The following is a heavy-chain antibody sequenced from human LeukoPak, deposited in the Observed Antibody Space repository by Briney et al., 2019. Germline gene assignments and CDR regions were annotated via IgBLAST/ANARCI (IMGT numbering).Heavy chain of an antibody. CDR1: GYSFTSYW. V-gene: IGHV5-51*01. CDR3: ARRPDYYDSSGYLDY. CDR2: IYHGDSDT. Sequence: HGESLKISCKGSGYSFTSYWIGWVRQVPGKGLEWMGIIYHGDSDTRYSPSFQGQVTISADKSISTAYLQWSSLKASDTAMYYCARRPDYYDSSGYLDYWGQGTLVTVSS. J-gene: IGHJ4*02. D-gene: IGHD3-22*01.